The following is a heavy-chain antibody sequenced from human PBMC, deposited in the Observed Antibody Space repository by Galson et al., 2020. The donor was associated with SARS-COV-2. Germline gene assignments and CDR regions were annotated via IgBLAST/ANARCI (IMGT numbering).Heavy chain of an antibody. CDR1: GYRFTSYW. V-gene: IGHV5-10-1*01. CDR3: ARHRGDPTGPLPSPCDVFDI. J-gene: IGHJ3*02. CDR2: IDPSDSYT. Sequence: GESLKISCRGSGYRFTSYWISWVRQMPGKGLEWMARIDPSDSYTRYSPSFEGHVINSVDKSTSTAYLQWSSLKASDTAMYYCARHRGDPTGPLPSPCDVFDIWGQGTMVTVSS. D-gene: IGHD2-8*02.